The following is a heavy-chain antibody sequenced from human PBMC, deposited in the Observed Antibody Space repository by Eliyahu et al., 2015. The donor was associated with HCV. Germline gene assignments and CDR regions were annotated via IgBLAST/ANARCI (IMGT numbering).Heavy chain of an antibody. D-gene: IGHD7-27*01. J-gene: IGHJ6*02. CDR2: ISGLGNEK. Sequence: QARLEQSGGGVVQPGRSLRVSCAASGFTFSNYAVHWVRQAPGKGLEWVAVISGLGNEKFYADSVRGRFSISRDNSKNIVYLQVNSLGPDDTAQYYCARDMSPGEPYYYGLAVWGRGSTVIVSS. CDR3: ARDMSPGEPYYYGLAV. V-gene: IGHV3-30*04. CDR1: GFTFSNYA.